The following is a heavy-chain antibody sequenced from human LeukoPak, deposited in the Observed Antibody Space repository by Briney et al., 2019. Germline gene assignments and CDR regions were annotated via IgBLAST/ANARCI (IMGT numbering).Heavy chain of an antibody. D-gene: IGHD2-15*01. CDR2: VYYSGST. CDR1: GGSVSGYY. J-gene: IGHJ4*02. Sequence: SQTLSLTCSVSGGSVSGYYWGWIRQPPGRGLEWIGYVYYSGSTNYNPSFKSRITISVDTSRNQFSLQLSSVTAADTAVYYCARIHRYCSGGACYVLDNWGQGTLVAVSS. CDR3: ARIHRYCSGGACYVLDN. V-gene: IGHV4-59*02.